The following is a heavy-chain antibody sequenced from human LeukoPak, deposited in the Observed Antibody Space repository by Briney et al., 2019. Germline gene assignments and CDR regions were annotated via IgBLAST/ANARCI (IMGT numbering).Heavy chain of an antibody. Sequence: ASVKVSCKVSGYTLTELSMHWVRQAPGKGLEWMGGFEPEDGETIYAQKFQGRVTMTEDTSTDTAYMELSSLRSEDTAVYYCARDGYSSGWSLRDYYGMDVWGQGTTVTVSS. CDR2: FEPEDGET. CDR1: GYTLTELS. CDR3: ARDGYSSGWSLRDYYGMDV. J-gene: IGHJ6*02. D-gene: IGHD6-19*01. V-gene: IGHV1-24*01.